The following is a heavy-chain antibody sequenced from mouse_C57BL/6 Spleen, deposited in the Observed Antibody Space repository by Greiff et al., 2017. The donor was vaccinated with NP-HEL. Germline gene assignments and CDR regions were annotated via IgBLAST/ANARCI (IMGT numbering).Heavy chain of an antibody. CDR1: GYAFSSSW. V-gene: IGHV1-82*01. CDR3: ARYVEYYFDY. CDR2: IYPGGGGT. Sequence: QVQLKQSGPELVKPGASVKISCKASGYAFSSSWMNWVKQRPGQGLEWIGRIYPGGGGTNYNGKFKGKATLTADKSSSTAYMHLSSLTSEDSAVYFCARYVEYYFDYWGQGTTLTVSS. J-gene: IGHJ2*01.